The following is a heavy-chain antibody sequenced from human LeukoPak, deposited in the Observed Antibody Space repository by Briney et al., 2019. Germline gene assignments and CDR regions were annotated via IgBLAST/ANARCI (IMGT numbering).Heavy chain of an antibody. J-gene: IGHJ4*02. D-gene: IGHD5-18*01. CDR3: ARMRESGYSSFYYFDY. CDR1: GYTFTGYY. CDR2: INPNSGGT. Sequence: ASVKVSCTASGYTFTGYYMHWVRQAPGQGLEWMGWINPNSGGTNYAQKFQGWVTMTRDTSISTPYMELSRLRSDDTAVYYCARMRESGYSSFYYFDYWGQGTLVTVSS. V-gene: IGHV1-2*04.